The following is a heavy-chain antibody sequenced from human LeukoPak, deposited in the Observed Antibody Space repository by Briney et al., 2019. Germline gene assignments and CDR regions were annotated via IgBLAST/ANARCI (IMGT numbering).Heavy chain of an antibody. CDR2: IRYDGSNK. J-gene: IGHJ4*02. CDR3: AKDHNYYGSGSDPFDY. Sequence: GGSLRLSCAASGFAFSSYGMRWVRQAPGKGLEWVAFIRYDGSNKYYADSVKGRFTISRDNSKNTLYLQMNSLRAEDTAVYYCAKDHNYYGSGSDPFDYWGQGTLVTVSS. CDR1: GFAFSSYG. V-gene: IGHV3-30*02. D-gene: IGHD3-10*01.